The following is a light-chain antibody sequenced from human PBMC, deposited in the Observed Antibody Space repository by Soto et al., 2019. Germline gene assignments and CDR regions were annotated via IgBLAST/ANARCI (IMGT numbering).Light chain of an antibody. CDR1: GSNIEVNY. CDR3: TVWDDSLRGRL. CDR2: RNN. V-gene: IGLV1-47*01. Sequence: QSVLTQPPSASGTPGQRVTISCSGAGSNIEVNYVYWYQKLPGTAPRLLIYRNNKRPSGVPDRFSGSESGTSASLAISALRSEDEADYYCTVWDDSLRGRLFGGGTKLTVL. J-gene: IGLJ2*01.